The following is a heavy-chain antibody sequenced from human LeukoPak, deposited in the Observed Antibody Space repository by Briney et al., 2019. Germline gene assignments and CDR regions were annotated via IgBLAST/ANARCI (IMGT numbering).Heavy chain of an antibody. CDR3: ARATYCGGDCSPENYYYYYMDV. CDR2: IYTSGST. Sequence: PSETLSLTCTVSGGSISSYYWSWMRQPPGKGLEWIGYIYTSGSTHYNPSLKSRVTISVDTSKNQFSLKLSSVTAADTAVYYCARATYCGGDCSPENYYYYYMDVWGKGTTVTVSS. J-gene: IGHJ6*03. V-gene: IGHV4-4*09. D-gene: IGHD2-21*02. CDR1: GGSISSYY.